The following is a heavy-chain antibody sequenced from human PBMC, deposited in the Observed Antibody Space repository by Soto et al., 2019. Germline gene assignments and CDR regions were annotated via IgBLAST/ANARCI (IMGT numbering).Heavy chain of an antibody. V-gene: IGHV4-31*03. Sequence: QVQLQESGPGLVKPSQTLSLTCTVSGGSISSGGYYWSWIRQHPGKGLEWIGYIYYSGSTYYNPSLKSRVTMSVDTSKNQFSLKLSSVTAADSAVYYFARVLRGYSDSSGYRNYVFDYWGQGTLVTISS. CDR3: ARVLRGYSDSSGYRNYVFDY. CDR2: IYYSGST. D-gene: IGHD3-22*01. J-gene: IGHJ4*02. CDR1: GGSISSGGYY.